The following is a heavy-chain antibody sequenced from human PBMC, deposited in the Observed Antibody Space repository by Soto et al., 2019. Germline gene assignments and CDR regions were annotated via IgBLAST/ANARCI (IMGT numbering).Heavy chain of an antibody. V-gene: IGHV1-69*08. CDR3: ARDLKGDYYGSGSTNWFDP. CDR2: IIPILGIA. CDR1: GGTFSSYT. D-gene: IGHD3-10*01. J-gene: IGHJ5*02. Sequence: QVQLVQSGAEVKKPGSSVKVSCKASGGTFSSYTISWVRQAPGQGLEWMGRIIPILGIANYAQKFQGRVTITADKSTSTAYMELSSLRSEDTAVYYCARDLKGDYYGSGSTNWFDPWGQGTLVTVSS.